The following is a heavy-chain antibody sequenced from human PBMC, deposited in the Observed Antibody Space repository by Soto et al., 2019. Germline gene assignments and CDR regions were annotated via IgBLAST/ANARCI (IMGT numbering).Heavy chain of an antibody. CDR3: AKVAPFILGSPF. CDR2: ITGSGGAM. Sequence: GSLRLSCTASGFDFSGSEMNWFRQAPGKGLEWVAYITGSGGAMFHADSLKGRFSISRDNSKNSLFLEMNNLTADDAGVYYCAKVAPFILGSPFWGQGTLVTVSS. V-gene: IGHV3-48*03. D-gene: IGHD2-21*01. CDR1: GFDFSGSE. J-gene: IGHJ4*02.